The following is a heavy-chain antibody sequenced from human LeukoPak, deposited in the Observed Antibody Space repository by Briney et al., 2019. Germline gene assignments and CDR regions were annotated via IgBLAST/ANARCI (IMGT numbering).Heavy chain of an antibody. CDR3: GRYSGYDSDYYGMDV. D-gene: IGHD5-12*01. V-gene: IGHV3-21*01. CDR2: ISSSSSYI. CDR1: GFTFSSYS. J-gene: IGHJ6*02. Sequence: GGSLRLSCAASGFTFSSYSMNWVRQAPGKGLEWVSSISSSSSYIYYADSMKGRFTISRDNAKNSLYLQMNSLRAEDTAVYHCGRYSGYDSDYYGMDVWGQGTTVTVSS.